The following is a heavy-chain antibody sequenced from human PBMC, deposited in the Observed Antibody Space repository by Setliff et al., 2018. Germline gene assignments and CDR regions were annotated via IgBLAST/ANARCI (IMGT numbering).Heavy chain of an antibody. CDR1: GGSISSSSYY. CDR2: IYYSGST. J-gene: IGHJ5*02. V-gene: IGHV4-39*07. CDR3: ARTNYYDSSTYFNWFDP. D-gene: IGHD3-22*01. Sequence: SETLSLTCTVSGGSISSSSYYWGWIRQPPGKGLEWIGSIYYSGSTYYNPSLKSRVTISVDTSKSQFSLKLSSVTAADTAVYYCARTNYYDSSTYFNWFDPWGQGTLVTVSS.